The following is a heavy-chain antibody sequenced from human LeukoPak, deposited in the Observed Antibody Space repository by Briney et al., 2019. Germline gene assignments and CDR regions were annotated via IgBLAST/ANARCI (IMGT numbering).Heavy chain of an antibody. CDR2: IIPIFGTA. CDR3: ARDNYAGANWFDP. D-gene: IGHD1-7*01. Sequence: AASVKVSCKASGGTFSGYAISWVRQAPGQGLEWMGGIIPIFGTANYAQKFQGRVTITTDESTSTAYMELSSLRSEDTAVYYCARDNYAGANWFDPWGQGTLVTVSS. CDR1: GGTFSGYA. J-gene: IGHJ5*02. V-gene: IGHV1-69*05.